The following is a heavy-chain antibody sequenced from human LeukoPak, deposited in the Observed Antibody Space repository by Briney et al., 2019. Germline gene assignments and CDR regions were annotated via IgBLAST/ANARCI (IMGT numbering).Heavy chain of an antibody. J-gene: IGHJ1*01. V-gene: IGHV3-15*05. Sequence: GGSLRLSCVASGFTFSNAWMSWVRQAPGKGLEWVGRIKSKTDGGTIDYAAPVQGRFTISRDDSKNTLYLQMNSVKTEDTAVYYCTPLTYHYDSSGYYYVGYFQHWGQGTLVTVSS. D-gene: IGHD3-22*01. CDR2: IKSKTDGGTI. CDR3: TPLTYHYDSSGYYYVGYFQH. CDR1: GFTFSNAW.